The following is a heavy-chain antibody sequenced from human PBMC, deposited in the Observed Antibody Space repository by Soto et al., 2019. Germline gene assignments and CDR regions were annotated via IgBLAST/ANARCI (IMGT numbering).Heavy chain of an antibody. Sequence: GGSLRLSCAASGFTFNGLAMSWVRQAPGKGLEWVSTISGSGGTTYYADSVKGRFTISRDNSKNTLYLKMNSLRAEDTAVFYCANVEYDFLSMDVWGQGTTVTVSS. CDR2: ISGSGGTT. V-gene: IGHV3-23*01. CDR1: GFTFNGLA. CDR3: ANVEYDFLSMDV. D-gene: IGHD3-9*01. J-gene: IGHJ6*02.